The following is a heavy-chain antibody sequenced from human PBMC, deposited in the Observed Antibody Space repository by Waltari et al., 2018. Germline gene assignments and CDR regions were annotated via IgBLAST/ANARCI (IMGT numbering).Heavy chain of an antibody. CDR1: GWSFSGYY. V-gene: IGHV4-34*01. CDR3: ARGYGDGGGYFQH. CDR2: INHSGST. Sequence: QVQLQQWGAGLLKPSETLSLTCAVYGWSFSGYYWSWSRQPPGKGLEWIGEINHSGSTNYNPSLKSRVTISVDTSKNQFSLKLSSVTAADTAVYYCARGYGDGGGYFQHWGQGTLVTVSS. D-gene: IGHD4-17*01. J-gene: IGHJ1*01.